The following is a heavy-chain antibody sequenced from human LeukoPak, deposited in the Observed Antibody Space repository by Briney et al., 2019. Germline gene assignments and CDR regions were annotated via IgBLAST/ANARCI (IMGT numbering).Heavy chain of an antibody. Sequence: GGSLRLSCAASGFTFSSYSMNWVRQAPGKGLEWVSSISSSSSYIYYADSVKGRFTFSRDNSRNMVYLQMNSLRAENTAVYYCAKDLPDYGDYIEGYWGQGTLVTVSS. CDR3: AKDLPDYGDYIEGY. CDR1: GFTFSSYS. J-gene: IGHJ4*02. D-gene: IGHD4-17*01. V-gene: IGHV3-21*04. CDR2: ISSSSSYI.